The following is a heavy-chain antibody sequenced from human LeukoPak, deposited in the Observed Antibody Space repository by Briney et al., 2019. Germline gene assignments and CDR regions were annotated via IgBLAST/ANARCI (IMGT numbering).Heavy chain of an antibody. J-gene: IGHJ4*03. Sequence: SETLSLTCAVYGESFSAYYWSWIRQSPGKGRDWIAEINHRGDTNYNPSVKSRVTISIDTSKNQFSLKVRSLTAADTAVYYCARGPTISETGYFDFWGQGTLVTVSS. V-gene: IGHV4-34*01. CDR3: ARGPTISETGYFDF. CDR2: INHRGDT. D-gene: IGHD1-1*01. CDR1: GESFSAYY.